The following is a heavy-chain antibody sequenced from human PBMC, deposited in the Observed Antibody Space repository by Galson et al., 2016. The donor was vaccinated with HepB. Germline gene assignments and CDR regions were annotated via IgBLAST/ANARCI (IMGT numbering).Heavy chain of an antibody. CDR3: AKDTDIVVTIRDY. CDR2: ISSSGDET. Sequence: SLRLSCAASGFTFSSYAMSWVRQAPGKGLEWVSSISSSGDETYYADSVKGRFTISRDNSKNTLYLQLTSLSVEDTAVYYCAKDTDIVVTIRDYWGQGTLVTVSS. D-gene: IGHD5-12*01. J-gene: IGHJ4*02. V-gene: IGHV3-23*01. CDR1: GFTFSSYA.